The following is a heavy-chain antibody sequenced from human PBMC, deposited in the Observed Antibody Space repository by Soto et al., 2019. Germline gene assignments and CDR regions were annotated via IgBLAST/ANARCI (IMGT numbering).Heavy chain of an antibody. J-gene: IGHJ6*02. CDR3: TTEPWTTPYHYYYYGMDV. CDR1: GFTFSNAW. D-gene: IGHD1-1*01. V-gene: IGHV3-15*07. CDR2: IKSKTDGGTT. Sequence: EVQLVESGGGLVKPGGSLRLSCAASGFTFSNAWMNWVRQAPGKGLEWVGRIKSKTDGGTTDYAAPVKGRFTISRDDSKTTLYLQMNSLKTEDTAVYYCTTEPWTTPYHYYYYGMDVWGQGTTVTVSS.